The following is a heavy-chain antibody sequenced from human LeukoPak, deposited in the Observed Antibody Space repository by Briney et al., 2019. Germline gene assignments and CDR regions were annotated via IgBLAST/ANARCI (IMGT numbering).Heavy chain of an antibody. V-gene: IGHV3-21*01. D-gene: IGHD5-18*01. Sequence: GGSLRLSCAASGFTFSSYAMSWVRQAPGKGLEWVSSISSSSSYIYYADSVEGRFTISRDNAKNSLYLQMNSLRAEDTAVYYCARDRGYSYGYVYYGMDVWGQGTTVTVSS. CDR2: ISSSSSYI. J-gene: IGHJ6*02. CDR1: GFTFSSYA. CDR3: ARDRGYSYGYVYYGMDV.